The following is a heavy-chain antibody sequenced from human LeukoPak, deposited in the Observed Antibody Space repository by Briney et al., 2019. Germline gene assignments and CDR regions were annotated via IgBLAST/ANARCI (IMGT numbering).Heavy chain of an antibody. CDR3: AKGQVVINNLFDY. Sequence: RAGGSLRLSCAASGFTFSSSAMSWVRQAPGKGLEWVSSINDSGDTTYYADSVKGRLTISRDNSKNTLYLLMNNLRAEDTAVYYCAKGQVVINNLFDYWGQGTLVTVSS. V-gene: IGHV3-23*01. J-gene: IGHJ4*02. CDR2: INDSGDTT. CDR1: GFTFSSSA. D-gene: IGHD4-23*01.